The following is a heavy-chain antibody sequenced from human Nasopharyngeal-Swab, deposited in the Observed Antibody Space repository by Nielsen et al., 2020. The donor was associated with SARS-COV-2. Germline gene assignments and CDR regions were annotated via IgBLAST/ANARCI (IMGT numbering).Heavy chain of an antibody. CDR2: IKQDGSEK. Sequence: GESLKISCAASGFTFSSYWMGWVRQAPGKGLEWVANIKQDGSEKYYVDSVKGRFTISRDNAKNSLYLQMNSLRAEDTAVYYCASLTYYYDSSGLDYWGQGTLVTVSS. D-gene: IGHD3-22*01. CDR3: ASLTYYYDSSGLDY. CDR1: GFTFSSYW. J-gene: IGHJ4*02. V-gene: IGHV3-7*01.